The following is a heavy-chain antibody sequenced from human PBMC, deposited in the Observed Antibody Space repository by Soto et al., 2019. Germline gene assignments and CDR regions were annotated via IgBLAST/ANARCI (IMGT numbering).Heavy chain of an antibody. V-gene: IGHV4-30-4*01. CDR3: ARGTFPRITIFGVVIRDRPYYYYGMDV. J-gene: IGHJ6*02. D-gene: IGHD3-3*01. Sequence: SETLSLTCTVSGGSISSGDYYWSRIRQPPGKGLEWIGYINDSGSTNYNPSLKSRVTISVDTSKNQFSLKLSSVTAADTAVYYCARGTFPRITIFGVVIRDRPYYYYGMDVWGQGTTVTVSS. CDR2: INDSGST. CDR1: GGSISSGDYY.